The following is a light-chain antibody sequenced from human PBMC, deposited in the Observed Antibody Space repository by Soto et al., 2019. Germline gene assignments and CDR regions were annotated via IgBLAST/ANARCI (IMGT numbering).Light chain of an antibody. CDR1: SSDVGGYNS. V-gene: IGLV2-14*01. J-gene: IGLJ1*01. CDR2: DVT. Sequence: QSVLTQPASVSGSPGQSITISCTCTSSDVGGYNSVSWYRQDPGKAPKLIIYDVTYRPSGVSNRFSGSKYGNTASLTISGLQSEDEADYHCSSFTSSITYVFGTGTKVTVL. CDR3: SSFTSSITYV.